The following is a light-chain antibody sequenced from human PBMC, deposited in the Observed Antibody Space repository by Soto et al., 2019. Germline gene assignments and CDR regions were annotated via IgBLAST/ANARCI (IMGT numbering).Light chain of an antibody. Sequence: EIVLTQSPATLSLSPGERATLSCRASQSVSSYLAWYHQKPGQAPRLLIYDASNRATGIPARFSGSGSGTDFTLTISSLEPEDFAVYYCQQRSNWPPPFGQGTRLEIK. CDR1: QSVSSY. V-gene: IGKV3-11*01. CDR2: DAS. CDR3: QQRSNWPPP. J-gene: IGKJ5*01.